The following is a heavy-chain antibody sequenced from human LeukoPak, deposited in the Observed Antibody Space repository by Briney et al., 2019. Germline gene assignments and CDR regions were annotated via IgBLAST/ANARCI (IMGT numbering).Heavy chain of an antibody. D-gene: IGHD4-17*01. CDR2: IWYDGSNK. J-gene: IGHJ4*02. Sequence: GGSLRLSCAASGFTFSSYGMHWVRQAPGKGLEWVAVIWYDGSNKYYADSVKGRFTISRDNSKNTLYLQMNSLRAEDTAVYYCAGDIGDYGDYFDYWGQGTLVTVSS. CDR3: AGDIGDYGDYFDY. CDR1: GFTFSSYG. V-gene: IGHV3-33*01.